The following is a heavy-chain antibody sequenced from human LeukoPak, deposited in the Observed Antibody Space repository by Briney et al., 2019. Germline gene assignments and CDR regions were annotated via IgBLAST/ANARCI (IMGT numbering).Heavy chain of an antibody. CDR1: GGSISSYY. CDR2: IYYSGST. J-gene: IGHJ4*02. V-gene: IGHV4-59*12. CDR3: AREDSSGWYWYFDY. D-gene: IGHD6-19*01. Sequence: SETLSLTCTVSGGSISSYYWSWIRQPPGKGLEWIGYIYYSGSTNYNPSLKSRVTISVDTSKNQFSLKLSSVTAADTAVYYCAREDSSGWYWYFDYWGQGTLVTVSS.